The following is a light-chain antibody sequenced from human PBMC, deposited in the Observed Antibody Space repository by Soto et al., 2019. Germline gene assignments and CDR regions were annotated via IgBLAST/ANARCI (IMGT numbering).Light chain of an antibody. V-gene: IGLV1-40*01. CDR2: GNS. CDR3: QSYDSSLSGWV. CDR1: SSNIGAGYD. J-gene: IGLJ3*02. Sequence: QLVLTQPPSVSGAPGQRVTISCTASSSNIGAGYDVHWYQQLPGTVPKLLIYGNSNRPSGVPDRFSGSKSGTSASLAITGLQAEDEADYYCQSYDSSLSGWVFGGGTQLTVL.